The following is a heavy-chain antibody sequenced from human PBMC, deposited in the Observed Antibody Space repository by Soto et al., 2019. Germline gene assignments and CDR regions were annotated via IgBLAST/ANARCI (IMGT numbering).Heavy chain of an antibody. CDR1: GFTFSSYG. J-gene: IGHJ6*02. Sequence: GGSLRLSCAASGFTFSSYGMHWVRQAPGKGLEWVAVISYDGSNKYYADSVKGRFTISRDNSKNTLYLQMNSLRAEDTAVYYCAKDRGDYGGMDVWGQGTTVTVSS. D-gene: IGHD4-17*01. CDR2: ISYDGSNK. CDR3: AKDRGDYGGMDV. V-gene: IGHV3-30*18.